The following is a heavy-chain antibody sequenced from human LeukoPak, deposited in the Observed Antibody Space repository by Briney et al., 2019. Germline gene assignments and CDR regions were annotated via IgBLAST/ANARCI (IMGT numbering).Heavy chain of an antibody. CDR1: GGSFIGFH. D-gene: IGHD3-22*01. CDR2: INHSGST. V-gene: IGHV4-34*01. J-gene: IGHJ4*02. CDR3: ARVQGQYYYDSSGYSTFDY. Sequence: SETLSLTCAVYGGSFIGFHWNWIRQPPGKGLEWIGDINHSGSTNYNPSLKSRVTISLDTSKNQFSLKLSSVTAADTAVYYCARVQGQYYYDSSGYSTFDYWGQGTLVTVSS.